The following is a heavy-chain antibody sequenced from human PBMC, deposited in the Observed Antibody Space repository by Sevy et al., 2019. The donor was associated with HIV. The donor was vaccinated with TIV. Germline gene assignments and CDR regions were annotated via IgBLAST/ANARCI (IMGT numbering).Heavy chain of an antibody. CDR2: IWYDGSKK. CDR3: ARGLAALPGYYYGMDV. Sequence: GGSLRLSCAASGFTFSSYGMHWVRQTPGKGLEWVGVIWYDGSKKNYGDSVKGRFTISRDNSKNTLYLQMISLRAEDTAVYYCARGLAALPGYYYGMDVWGQGTTVTVSS. J-gene: IGHJ6*02. V-gene: IGHV3-33*01. D-gene: IGHD6-6*01. CDR1: GFTFSSYG.